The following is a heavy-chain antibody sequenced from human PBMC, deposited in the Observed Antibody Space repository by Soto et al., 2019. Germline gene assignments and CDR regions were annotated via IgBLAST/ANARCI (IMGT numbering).Heavy chain of an antibody. CDR3: EHRTTTGTWWFDR. Sequence: QITLKESGPTLVKPTQTLTLTCTFSGFSLTTSGVGVGWIRQPPGKALEWLALIYWDDDKRYSPSLKSRLTISKDTAKIQVVLTMPNMDPAHTATYCWEHRTTTGTWWFDRWGQGTLVTVSS. CDR1: GFSLTTSGVG. D-gene: IGHD4-17*01. CDR2: IYWDDDK. J-gene: IGHJ5*02. V-gene: IGHV2-5*02.